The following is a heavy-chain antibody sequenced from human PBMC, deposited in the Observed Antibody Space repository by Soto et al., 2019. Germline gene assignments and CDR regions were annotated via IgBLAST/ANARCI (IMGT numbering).Heavy chain of an antibody. Sequence: GASVKVSCKASGGTFSNYAITWVRQAPGQGLEWMGWISTYNANTNFAQKFQGRVTMTTDTSTSTAYMELRSLRSDDTAVYYCARDFVPGYTGYSDYWGQGTLVTVSS. V-gene: IGHV1-18*01. CDR1: GGTFSNYA. CDR2: ISTYNANT. D-gene: IGHD5-12*01. CDR3: ARDFVPGYTGYSDY. J-gene: IGHJ4*02.